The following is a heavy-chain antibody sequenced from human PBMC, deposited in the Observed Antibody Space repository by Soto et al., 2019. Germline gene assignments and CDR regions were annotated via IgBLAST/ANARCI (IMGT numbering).Heavy chain of an antibody. CDR3: ARERRVFGELSWFDL. D-gene: IGHD3-10*02. Sequence: SETLSLTCTVSGGSISSYYWSWIRQPPGKGLEWIGYIYYSGSTNYNPSLKSRVTISVDTSKNQFSLKLSSVTAADTAVYYCARERRVFGELSWFDLWGQGTLVTVSS. V-gene: IGHV4-59*01. CDR2: IYYSGST. J-gene: IGHJ5*02. CDR1: GGSISSYY.